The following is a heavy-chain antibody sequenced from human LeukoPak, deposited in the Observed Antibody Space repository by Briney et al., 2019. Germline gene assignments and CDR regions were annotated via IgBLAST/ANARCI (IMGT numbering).Heavy chain of an antibody. D-gene: IGHD3-16*02. CDR3: ARDKYRVDAFDI. CDR2: IIPIFGTA. V-gene: IGHV1-69*13. J-gene: IGHJ3*02. CDR1: GGTFSSYA. Sequence: GASVKVSCKASGGTFSSYAISWVRQAPGQGLEWMGGIIPIFGTANYAQKFQGRVTITADESTSTAYMELSSLRSEDTAVYYCARDKYRVDAFDIWGQGTMVTVSS.